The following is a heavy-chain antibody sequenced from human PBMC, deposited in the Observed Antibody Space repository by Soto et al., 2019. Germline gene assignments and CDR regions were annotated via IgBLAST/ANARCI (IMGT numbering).Heavy chain of an antibody. CDR1: GFTFSGSA. CDR3: TRQPDYGDCRFDP. CDR2: IRSKANSYAT. J-gene: IGHJ5*02. Sequence: EVQLVESGGGLVQPGGSLKLSCAASGFTFSGSAMHWVRQASGKGLEWVGRIRSKANSYATAYAASVKGRFTISRDDSKNTAYLQMNSLKTEDTAVYYCTRQPDYGDCRFDPWGQGTLVTVSS. V-gene: IGHV3-73*02. D-gene: IGHD4-17*01.